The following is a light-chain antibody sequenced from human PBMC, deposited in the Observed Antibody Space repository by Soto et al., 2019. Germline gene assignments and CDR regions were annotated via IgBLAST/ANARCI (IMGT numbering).Light chain of an antibody. J-gene: IGLJ2*01. CDR1: SSDVGGYNS. CDR3: CSYAGSNKVV. Sequence: QSALTQPPSASGSPGQSVTISCTGTSSDVGGYNSVSWYQQHPGKAPKLITYEVSKRPSGVPDRFSGSNSGNTASLTVSGLQAEDEADYYCCSYAGSNKVVFGGGTKRTVL. CDR2: EVS. V-gene: IGLV2-8*01.